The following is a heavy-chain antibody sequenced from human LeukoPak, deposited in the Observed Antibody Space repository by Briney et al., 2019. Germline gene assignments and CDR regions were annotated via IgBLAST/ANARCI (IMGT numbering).Heavy chain of an antibody. CDR2: IYTSGST. CDR3: ARGPAVLMVYALDY. CDR1: GGSISSYY. V-gene: IGHV4-4*07. Sequence: SETLSLTCTVSGGSISSYYWSWIRQPAGKGLEWIGRIYTSGSTNYNPSLKSRVTMSVDTSKNQFSLKLSSVTAADTAVYYCARGPAVLMVYALDYWGQGTLVTVPS. D-gene: IGHD2-8*01. J-gene: IGHJ4*02.